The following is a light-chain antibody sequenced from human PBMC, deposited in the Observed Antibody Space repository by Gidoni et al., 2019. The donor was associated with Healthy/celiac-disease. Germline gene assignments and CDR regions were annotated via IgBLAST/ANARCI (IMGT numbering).Light chain of an antibody. J-gene: IGKJ2*01. CDR3: QQYNNWPPYT. CDR2: GAA. V-gene: IGKV3-15*01. Sequence: VMTQSPATLSVSPGEIATLSCRASQSVSSHLACYQPKPGQAPSLLIYGAATRATGILARFSGSGSGTEFTLTISSLQSEDFAVYYCQQYNNWPPYTFGQGTKLEIK. CDR1: QSVSSH.